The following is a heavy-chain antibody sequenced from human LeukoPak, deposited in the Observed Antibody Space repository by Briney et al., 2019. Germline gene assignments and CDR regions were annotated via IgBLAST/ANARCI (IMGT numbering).Heavy chain of an antibody. CDR3: ARVGYCSRGVCYNYDY. D-gene: IGHD2-8*01. CDR1: NYTFTSYG. J-gene: IGHJ4*02. V-gene: IGHV1-2*02. CDR2: INPNTGGT. Sequence: ASVKVSCKASNYTFTSYGISWVRQAPGQGFEWMGWINPNTGGTNYAQKFKGRVLMTRDTSISTAYLELSSLKSDDTAVYYCARVGYCSRGVCYNYDYWGQGTQVTVSS.